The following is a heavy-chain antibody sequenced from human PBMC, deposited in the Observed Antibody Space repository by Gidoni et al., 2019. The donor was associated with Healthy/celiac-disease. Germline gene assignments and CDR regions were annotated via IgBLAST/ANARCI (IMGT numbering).Heavy chain of an antibody. V-gene: IGHV1-46*01. CDR3: ARDGLWFGELLFSWFDP. D-gene: IGHD3-10*01. CDR1: GYTFTSYY. CDR2: INPSGGST. J-gene: IGHJ5*02. Sequence: QVQLVQSGAEVKKPGASVKVSCKASGYTFTSYYMHWVRQAPGQGLEWMGIINPSGGSTSYAQKFQGRVTMTRDTSTSTVYMELSSLRSEDTAVYYCARDGLWFGELLFSWFDPWGQGTLVTVSS.